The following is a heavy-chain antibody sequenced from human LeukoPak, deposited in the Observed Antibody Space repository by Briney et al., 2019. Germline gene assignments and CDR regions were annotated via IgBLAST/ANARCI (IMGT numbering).Heavy chain of an antibody. CDR1: GGSISSSSYD. J-gene: IGHJ2*01. CDR2: IYYTRST. D-gene: IGHD3-22*01. V-gene: IGHV4-39*01. Sequence: SETLSLTCTVSGGSISSSSYDWGWIRQPPGKGLEWIGSIYYTRSTYYNPSLKSRVTISVDTSKNQFSLKLTTVTAADTAVYYCARGVTMIVVVIHDWYFDLWGRGTLVTVSS. CDR3: ARGVTMIVVVIHDWYFDL.